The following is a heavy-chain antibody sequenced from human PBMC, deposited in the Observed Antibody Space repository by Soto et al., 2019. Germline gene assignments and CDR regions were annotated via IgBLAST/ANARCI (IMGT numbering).Heavy chain of an antibody. D-gene: IGHD1-26*01. CDR2: ISFDGSSK. J-gene: IGHJ4*02. CDR1: GFIFSSYA. Sequence: QVQLVESGGGGVQPGRSLRLSCAASGFIFSSYAMHWVRQAPGKGLEWVAFISFDGSSKYYADSVKGRFTISRDNSKNTLSLQMNSLRAEDTALYYCARRGEGSGSYFDYWGQGTLVTVSS. CDR3: ARRGEGSGSYFDY. V-gene: IGHV3-30-3*01.